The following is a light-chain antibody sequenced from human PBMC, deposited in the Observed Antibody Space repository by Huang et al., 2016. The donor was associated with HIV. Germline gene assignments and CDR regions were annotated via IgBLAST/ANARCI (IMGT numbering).Light chain of an antibody. V-gene: IGKV3-15*01. J-gene: IGKJ2*01. CDR2: GSS. CDR1: QSVRSN. CDR3: QQYNNWPPSYT. Sequence: EIVMTQSPATLSVSPGERATLSCMASQSVRSNLAWYQQQPGQGPRRLIYGSSTRASGIPARVRGSGSGTEFTLTISSLQAEDFAVYYCQQYNNWPPSYTFGQGTKLEIK.